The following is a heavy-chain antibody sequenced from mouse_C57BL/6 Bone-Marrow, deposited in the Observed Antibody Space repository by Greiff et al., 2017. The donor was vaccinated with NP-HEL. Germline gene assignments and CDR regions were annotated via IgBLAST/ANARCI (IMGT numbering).Heavy chain of an antibody. CDR3: TTSITTVVGGYFDY. J-gene: IGHJ2*01. Sequence: EVQLQQSGAELVRPGASVKLSCTASGFNIKDDYMHWVKQRPEQGLEWIGWIDPENGDTEYASKFQGKATITADTSSNTAYLQLSSLTSEDTAVYYCTTSITTVVGGYFDYWGQGTTLTVSS. D-gene: IGHD1-1*01. CDR2: IDPENGDT. CDR1: GFNIKDDY. V-gene: IGHV14-4*01.